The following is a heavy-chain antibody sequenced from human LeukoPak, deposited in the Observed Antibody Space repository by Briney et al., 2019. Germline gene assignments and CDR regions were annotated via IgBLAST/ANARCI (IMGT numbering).Heavy chain of an antibody. V-gene: IGHV1-46*01. CDR3: ARDIHRRNIVVVVAATPDY. CDR1: GYTFTSYY. J-gene: IGHJ4*02. D-gene: IGHD2-15*01. CDR2: INPSGGST. Sequence: AASVKVSCKASGYTFTSYYMHWVRQAPGQGLEWMGIINPSGGSTSYAQKFQGRVTMTRDTSTSTVYMELSSLRSEDTAVYYCARDIHRRNIVVVVAATPDYWGQGTLVTVSS.